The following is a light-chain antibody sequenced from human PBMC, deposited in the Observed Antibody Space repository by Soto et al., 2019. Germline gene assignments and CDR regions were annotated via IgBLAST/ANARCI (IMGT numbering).Light chain of an antibody. CDR1: QSASST. Sequence: EIVLTQSPATLSVSPGERATLSCRASQSASSTVAWYQQKPGQAPRLLIFGAYNRATRIPTRFSGTGSGTDFTLTISSLEPEDFAVYYCQQRHNWPRTFGQGTKVDI. CDR3: QQRHNWPRT. J-gene: IGKJ1*01. CDR2: GAY. V-gene: IGKV3-11*01.